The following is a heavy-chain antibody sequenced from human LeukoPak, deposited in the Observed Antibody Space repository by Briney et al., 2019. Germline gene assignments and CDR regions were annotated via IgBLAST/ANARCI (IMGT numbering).Heavy chain of an antibody. V-gene: IGHV3-23*01. CDR2: IAGSGATP. CDR3: ARFTVITTKKYYFDY. J-gene: IGHJ4*02. D-gene: IGHD4-17*01. CDR1: GFTFSSYA. Sequence: GGSLRLSCAASGFTFSSYAMGWVRQTPGKGLEWVSAIAGSGATPYYAGSVKGRFTISKDNSKNTLYLQMNSLRVEDTAVYYCARFTVITTKKYYFDYWGQGTLVTVSS.